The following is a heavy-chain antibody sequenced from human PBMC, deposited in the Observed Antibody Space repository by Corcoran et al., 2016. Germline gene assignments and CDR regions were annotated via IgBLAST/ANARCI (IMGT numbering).Heavy chain of an antibody. CDR2: ISSSSSTI. Sequence: VQLVESGGGLVQPGGSLRLSCAASGFTFSSYSMNGVRQAPGKGLEWVSYISSSSSTIYYADSVKGRFTISRDNAKNSLYLQMNSLRAEDTAVYYCARDEAYCGGDCYPGVDYWGQGTLVTVSS. CDR1: GFTFSSYS. CDR3: ARDEAYCGGDCYPGVDY. D-gene: IGHD2-21*02. V-gene: IGHV3-48*04. J-gene: IGHJ4*02.